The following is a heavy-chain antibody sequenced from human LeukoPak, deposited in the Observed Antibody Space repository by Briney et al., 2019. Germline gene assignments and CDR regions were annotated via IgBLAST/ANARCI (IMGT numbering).Heavy chain of an antibody. CDR3: AKDRELPVGVPYHREFDP. CDR2: IRYDGSNK. D-gene: IGHD3-3*01. Sequence: GGSLRLSCAASGFTFSSYGMHWVRQAPGKGLEWVAFIRYDGSNKYYADSVKGRFTISRDNSKNTLYLQMNSLRAEDTAVYYCAKDRELPVGVPYHREFDPWGQGTLVTVSS. CDR1: GFTFSSYG. J-gene: IGHJ5*02. V-gene: IGHV3-30*02.